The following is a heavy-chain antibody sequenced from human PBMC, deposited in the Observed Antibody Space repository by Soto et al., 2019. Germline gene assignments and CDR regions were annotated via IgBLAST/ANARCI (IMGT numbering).Heavy chain of an antibody. Sequence: QVQLVQSGAEVKKPGSSVKVSCKASGGTFSSYAISWVRQAPGQGLEWMGGIIPIVGTANYAQKFQGRVTITADESTSTAYLELSSLRSEDTAVYYCARGPGQYCSGGSCSYFFDYWGQGTLVTVSS. CDR1: GGTFSSYA. CDR3: ARGPGQYCSGGSCSYFFDY. V-gene: IGHV1-69*01. CDR2: IIPIVGTA. D-gene: IGHD2-15*01. J-gene: IGHJ4*02.